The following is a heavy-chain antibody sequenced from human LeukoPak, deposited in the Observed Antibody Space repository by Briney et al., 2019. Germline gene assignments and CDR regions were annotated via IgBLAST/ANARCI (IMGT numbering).Heavy chain of an antibody. CDR1: GYTFTSYG. J-gene: IGHJ6*02. CDR3: ARGLDRRYCSSTSCYKLAIYYYYGMDV. Sequence: ASVKVSCKASGYTFTSYGISWVRQAPGQVLEWMGWISAYNGNTNYAQKLQGRVTMTTDTSTSTAYMELRSLRSDDTAVYYCARGLDRRYCSSTSCYKLAIYYYYGMDVWGQGTTVTVSS. D-gene: IGHD2-2*02. V-gene: IGHV1-18*01. CDR2: ISAYNGNT.